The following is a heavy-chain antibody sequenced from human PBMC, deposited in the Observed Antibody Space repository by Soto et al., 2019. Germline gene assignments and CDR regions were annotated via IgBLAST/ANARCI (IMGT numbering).Heavy chain of an antibody. V-gene: IGHV4-30-2*01. J-gene: IGHJ3*01. D-gene: IGHD3-22*01. CDR1: GGSISRGGYS. CDR2: IYHSGST. Sequence: PSETLSLTCAVSGGSISRGGYSWSWIRQPPGKGLEWIGYIYHSGSTYYKPSLKSRVSISVDRSKNQFSLKLSSVTAADTAVYYCARALGYASSARDAFDVWGQGTMVTVSS. CDR3: ARALGYASSARDAFDV.